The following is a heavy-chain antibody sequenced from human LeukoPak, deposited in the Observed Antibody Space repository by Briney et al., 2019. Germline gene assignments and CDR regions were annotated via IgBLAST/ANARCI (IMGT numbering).Heavy chain of an antibody. CDR1: GYTFTSYY. CDR3: ARASKVGASNFDY. J-gene: IGHJ4*02. V-gene: IGHV1-46*01. Sequence: ASVKVSCKASGYTFTSYYMHWVRQAPGQGLEWMGTINPSGGSTSYAQKFQGRVTMTRDMSTSSVYMELSSLRSEDTAVYYCARASKVGASNFDYWGQGTLVTVSS. D-gene: IGHD1-26*01. CDR2: INPSGGST.